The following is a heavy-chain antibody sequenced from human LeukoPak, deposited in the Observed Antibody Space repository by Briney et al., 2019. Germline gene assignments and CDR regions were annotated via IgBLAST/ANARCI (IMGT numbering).Heavy chain of an antibody. CDR3: ARTSHSGYFDY. Sequence: SETLSLTCTVSAYSITSGYYWDWIRQTPGKGLEWIGSFHHSGSTYYNPSLESRVTISVDTSKNQFSLKLSSVTAADTAVYYCARTSHSGYFDYWGQGTLVTVSS. D-gene: IGHD6-19*01. V-gene: IGHV4-38-2*02. CDR2: FHHSGST. J-gene: IGHJ4*02. CDR1: AYSITSGYY.